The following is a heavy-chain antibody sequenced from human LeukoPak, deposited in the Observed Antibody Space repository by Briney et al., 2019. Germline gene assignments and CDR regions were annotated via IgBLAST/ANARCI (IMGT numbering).Heavy chain of an antibody. J-gene: IGHJ4*02. CDR1: GFTFSSYA. CDR2: ISYDGSNK. Sequence: GRSLRLSCAASGFTFSSYAMHWVRQAPGKGLEWVAVISYDGSNKYYPDSVKGRFTISRDNSKNTLYLQMNSLRAEDTAVYYCARDGDYGDYGSVDYWGQGTLVTVSS. CDR3: ARDGDYGDYGSVDY. D-gene: IGHD4-17*01. V-gene: IGHV3-30-3*01.